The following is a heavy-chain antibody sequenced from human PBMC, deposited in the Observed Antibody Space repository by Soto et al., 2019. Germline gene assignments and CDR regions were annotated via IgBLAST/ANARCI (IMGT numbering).Heavy chain of an antibody. CDR1: GYTFTCYA. D-gene: IGHD2-15*01. V-gene: IGHV1-3*01. CDR3: ARDLGGWPDY. Sequence: GGSVEGSCKGSGYTFTCYAFHLVRQAPGQRLEWMGWINAGNGNTKYSQKFQGRVTITRDTSASTAYMELSSLRSEDTAVYYCARDLGGWPDYWGQGTLVTVSS. J-gene: IGHJ4*02. CDR2: INAGNGNT.